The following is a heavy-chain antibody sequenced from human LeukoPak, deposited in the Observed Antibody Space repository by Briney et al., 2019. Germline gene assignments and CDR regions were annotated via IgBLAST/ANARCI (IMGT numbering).Heavy chain of an antibody. V-gene: IGHV5-51*01. CDR3: ARHGGSGRYNWFDP. D-gene: IGHD6-19*01. Sequence: GESLKISCKGSGYIFSTYWIGWVRQLPGKGLQWMGIIYPGESDTRYSPSFQGQVTISADKSISTAYLQWSSLKASDTAMYYWARHGGSGRYNWFDPWGQGTLVTVSS. CDR2: IYPGESDT. J-gene: IGHJ5*02. CDR1: GYIFSTYW.